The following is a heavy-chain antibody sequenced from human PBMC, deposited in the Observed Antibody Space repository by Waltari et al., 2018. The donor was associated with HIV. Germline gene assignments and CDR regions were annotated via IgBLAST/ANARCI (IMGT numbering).Heavy chain of an antibody. V-gene: IGHV4-39*07. D-gene: IGHD6-13*01. Sequence: QLQLQESGPGLVKPSETMSLPCTVPGGPISSSSYYWGWSRQPPGKGLEWIGSIYYSGSTYYNPALKSRVTISVDTSKNQFSLKLSSVTAADTAVYYCARAAAGTRWFDPWGQGTLVTVSS. J-gene: IGHJ5*02. CDR2: IYYSGST. CDR1: GGPISSSSYY. CDR3: ARAAAGTRWFDP.